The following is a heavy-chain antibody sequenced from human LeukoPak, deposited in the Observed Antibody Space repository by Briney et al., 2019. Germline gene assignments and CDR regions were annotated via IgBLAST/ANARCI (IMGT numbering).Heavy chain of an antibody. D-gene: IGHD3-3*01. V-gene: IGHV3-33*01. Sequence: GGSLRVSCAASGFTFISYGIHWVRQALGKGLEWVAFIWYDGSNKYNVDSVKGRFTISRDNSKNTLYLQMNSLRAEDTAVYYCARARTTSGFDYWGQGTLVTVSS. CDR1: GFTFISYG. CDR3: ARARTTSGFDY. J-gene: IGHJ4*02. CDR2: IWYDGSNK.